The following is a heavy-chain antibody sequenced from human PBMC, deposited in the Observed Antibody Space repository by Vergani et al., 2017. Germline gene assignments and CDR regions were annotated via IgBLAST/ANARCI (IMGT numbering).Heavy chain of an antibody. CDR2: ISWNSGNI. CDR1: GFTFVDYA. D-gene: IGHD2-2*01. Sequence: EVQLVESGGGLVQPGRSLRLSCTASGFTFVDYAMHWVRQAPGKGLEGVSGISWNSGNIGYGDSVKGRFSISRDNAKNSLYLQMNSLRAEDTALYYCAKCDCSSSSCFSFFSDWGQGTLVTVSS. J-gene: IGHJ4*02. CDR3: AKCDCSSSSCFSFFSD. V-gene: IGHV3-9*01.